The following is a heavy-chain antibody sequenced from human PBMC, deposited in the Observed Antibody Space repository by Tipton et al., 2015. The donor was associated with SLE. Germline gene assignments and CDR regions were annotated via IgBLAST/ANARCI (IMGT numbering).Heavy chain of an antibody. Sequence: TLSLTCTVSGGSISSGGYFWSWVRQHPGKGLEWIGYIYDTETTYYSPSLKSRVTMSVDTSKNQFSLKLSSVTAADTAVYYCARGGAGIGDLGYWGQGTLVTVSS. D-gene: IGHD3-16*01. CDR1: GGSISSGGYF. J-gene: IGHJ4*02. CDR3: ARGGAGIGDLGY. V-gene: IGHV4-31*03. CDR2: IYDTETT.